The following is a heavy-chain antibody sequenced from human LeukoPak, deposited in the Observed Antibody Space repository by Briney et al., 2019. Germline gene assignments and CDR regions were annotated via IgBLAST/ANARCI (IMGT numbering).Heavy chain of an antibody. CDR2: TRNKANSYTT. V-gene: IGHV3-72*01. CDR1: GFTFSDHY. D-gene: IGHD1-26*01. CDR3: ARASGSYSGYFDY. Sequence: GGSLRLSCAASGFTFSDHYMDWVRQAPGKGLEWVGRTRNKANSYTTEYAASVKGRFTISRDDSKNSLYLQMNSLETEDTAVYYCARASGSYSGYFDYWGQGTLVTVSS. J-gene: IGHJ4*02.